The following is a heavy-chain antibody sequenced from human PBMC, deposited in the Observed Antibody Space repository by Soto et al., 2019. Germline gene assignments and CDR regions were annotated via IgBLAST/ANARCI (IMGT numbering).Heavy chain of an antibody. CDR3: ARPWAVYGDFGY. V-gene: IGHV1-8*01. D-gene: IGHD4-17*01. CDR1: GYTFTTYD. Sequence: ASVKVSCKASGYTFTTYDINWVRQATGQGLEWMGWMNPNSGNTGYAQKFQGRVTMTRNTSMSTAYMELSSLRSEDTAVYYCARPWAVYGDFGYWGQRTLVTVSS. CDR2: MNPNSGNT. J-gene: IGHJ4*02.